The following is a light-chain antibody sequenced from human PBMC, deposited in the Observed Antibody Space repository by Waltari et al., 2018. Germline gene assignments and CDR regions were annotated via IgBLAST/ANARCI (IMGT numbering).Light chain of an antibody. CDR1: SSDVGGYNY. Sequence: QSALTQPASVSGSPGQSITISCTGTSSDVGGYNYVSWYQQHPGKAPKLMIYDVSNRPSGVCNRFSGSQSGNTASLTISGLQAEDEADYYCSSYTSSSIVVFGGGTKLTVL. J-gene: IGLJ2*01. CDR3: SSYTSSSIVV. CDR2: DVS. V-gene: IGLV2-14*03.